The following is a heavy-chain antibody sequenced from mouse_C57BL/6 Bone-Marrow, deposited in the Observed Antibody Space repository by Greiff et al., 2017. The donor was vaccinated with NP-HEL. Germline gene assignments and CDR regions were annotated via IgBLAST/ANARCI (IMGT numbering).Heavy chain of an antibody. CDR2: ISYSGST. V-gene: IGHV3-8*01. CDR1: GYSITSDY. Sequence: EVQLQQSGPGLAKPSQTLSLTCSVTGYSITSDYWNWIRKFPGNKLEYMGYISYSGSTYYNPSLKSRISITRDTSKNQYYLQLSSVTTEDTATYYCARYYYGSPWYFDVWGTGTTVTVSS. J-gene: IGHJ1*03. CDR3: ARYYYGSPWYFDV. D-gene: IGHD1-1*01.